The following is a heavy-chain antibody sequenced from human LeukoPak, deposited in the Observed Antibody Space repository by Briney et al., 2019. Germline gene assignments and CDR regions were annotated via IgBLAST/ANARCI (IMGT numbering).Heavy chain of an antibody. CDR1: GGSFSGCY. J-gene: IGHJ5*02. CDR3: ATTNLYCANGVCHRNWFDP. Sequence: SETLSLTCAVYGGSFSGCYWTWIRQPPGKGLEWIGEINHSGSTNYNPSLKSRVTISVDTSKNQFSLKLSSVTAADTAVYYCATTNLYCANGVCHRNWFDPWGQGTRVTVSS. CDR2: INHSGST. V-gene: IGHV4-34*01. D-gene: IGHD2-8*01.